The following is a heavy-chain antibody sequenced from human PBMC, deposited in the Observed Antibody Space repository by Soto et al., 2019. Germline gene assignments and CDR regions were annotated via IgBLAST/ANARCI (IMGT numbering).Heavy chain of an antibody. Sequence: ASVKVSCKASGGTFSSYAISWVRQAPGQGLEWMGGIIPIFGTANYAQKFQGRVTITADESTSTAYMELSSLRSEDTAVYYCAREAPLMVRGALGYWGQGTLVTGSS. CDR3: AREAPLMVRGALGY. D-gene: IGHD3-10*01. J-gene: IGHJ4*02. CDR1: GGTFSSYA. CDR2: IIPIFGTA. V-gene: IGHV1-69*13.